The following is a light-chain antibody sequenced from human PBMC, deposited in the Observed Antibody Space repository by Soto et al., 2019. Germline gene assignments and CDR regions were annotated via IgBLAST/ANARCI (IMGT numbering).Light chain of an antibody. CDR3: QQYKNWLALT. CDR2: GAS. CDR1: QSVSNN. V-gene: IGKV3-15*01. Sequence: EIVLTQSPGTLSLSPGERATLSCRAIQSVSNNYLAWYQQKPGQAPRLLIYGASNRATGVPARFSGSGSGTEFTLTISSLQSEDSAVYYCQQYKNWLALTFGGGTKVDNK. J-gene: IGKJ4*01.